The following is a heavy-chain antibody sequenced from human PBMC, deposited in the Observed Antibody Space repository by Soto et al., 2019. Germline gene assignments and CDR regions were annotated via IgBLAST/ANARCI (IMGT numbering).Heavy chain of an antibody. J-gene: IGHJ4*02. CDR1: GGSINSGSYY. CDR3: ARGYGTNFDY. V-gene: IGHV4-39*07. CDR2: INHSGST. D-gene: IGHD5-18*01. Sequence: SETLSLTCTVSGGSINSGSYYWNWSRQPPGKGLEWIGEINHSGSTNYNPSLKSRVTISLDTSKNQFSLKLSSMTAADTAVYYCARGYGTNFDYWGQGTLVTVSP.